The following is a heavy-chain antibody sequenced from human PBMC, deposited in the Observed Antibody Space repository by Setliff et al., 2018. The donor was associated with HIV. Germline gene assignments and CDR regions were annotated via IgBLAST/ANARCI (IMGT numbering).Heavy chain of an antibody. CDR1: GGSISGYY. J-gene: IGHJ3*02. CDR2: VSHSGST. D-gene: IGHD1-26*01. CDR3: ARNIEWEPYAFDI. Sequence: SETLSLTCSVSGGSISGYYWSWVRQPPGRGLEWIGYVSHSGSTSYNPSLNSRVTMSVDTSRDQFSLKVTSVTAADTAVYYCARNIEWEPYAFDIWGQGTMVTVS. V-gene: IGHV4-59*01.